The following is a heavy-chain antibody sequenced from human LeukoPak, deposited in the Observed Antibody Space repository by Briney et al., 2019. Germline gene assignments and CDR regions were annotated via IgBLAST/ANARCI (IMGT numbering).Heavy chain of an antibody. Sequence: GGSLRLSCAASGFTFSGYAMHWVRQAPGKGLEWVAVISYDGSNKYYADSVKGRFTISRDNSKNTLYLQMNSLGAEDTAVYYCARVQEWLTYYFDYWGQGTLVTVSS. D-gene: IGHD6-19*01. CDR2: ISYDGSNK. V-gene: IGHV3-30*04. CDR3: ARVQEWLTYYFDY. J-gene: IGHJ4*02. CDR1: GFTFSGYA.